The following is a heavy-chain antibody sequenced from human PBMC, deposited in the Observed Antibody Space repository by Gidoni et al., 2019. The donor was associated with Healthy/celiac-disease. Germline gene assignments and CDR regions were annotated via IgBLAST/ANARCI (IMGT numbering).Heavy chain of an antibody. CDR1: GFNFSSYA. V-gene: IGHV3-23*01. J-gene: IGHJ4*02. CDR2: ISGSGGST. D-gene: IGHD4-17*01. Sequence: EVQLLESGGGLVQPGGSLRLSCAASGFNFSSYAMRWFRQAPGKGLEWVSAISGSGGSTYDADSVKGRFTISRDNSKNTLYLQMNSLRAEDTAVYYCASFTVTTAPNFDYWGQGTLVTVSS. CDR3: ASFTVTTAPNFDY.